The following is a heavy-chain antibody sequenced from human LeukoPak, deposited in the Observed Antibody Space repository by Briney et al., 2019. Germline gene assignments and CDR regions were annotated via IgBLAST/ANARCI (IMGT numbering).Heavy chain of an antibody. V-gene: IGHV3-23*01. D-gene: IGHD3-22*01. CDR3: AIMHPYYDGNGYWVQ. CDR1: GFTFGSYA. Sequence: GGSLRLSCAASGFTFGSYAMSWVRQAPGKGLEWVSGINTNGGSTAYADSVKGRFTISRDNPRNTLYMQMNSLRAEDTALYYCAIMHPYYDGNGYWVQWGQGTLVTVSS. J-gene: IGHJ4*02. CDR2: INTNGGST.